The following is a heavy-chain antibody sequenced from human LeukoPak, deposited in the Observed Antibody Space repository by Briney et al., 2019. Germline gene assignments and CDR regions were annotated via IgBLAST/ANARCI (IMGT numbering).Heavy chain of an antibody. CDR1: GYTFTSYD. J-gene: IGHJ4*02. CDR2: INPNSGGT. Sequence: ASVEVSCKASGYTFTSYDINWVRQATGQGLEWMGWINPNSGGTNYAQKFQGRVTMTRDTSISTAYMELSRLRSDDTAVYYCARADYGDYPDYWGQGTLVTVSS. V-gene: IGHV1-2*02. CDR3: ARADYGDYPDY. D-gene: IGHD4-17*01.